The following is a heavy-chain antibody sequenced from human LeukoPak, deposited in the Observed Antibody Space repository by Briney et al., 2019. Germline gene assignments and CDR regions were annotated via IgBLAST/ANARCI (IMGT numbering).Heavy chain of an antibody. Sequence: ASVKVSCKASGYTFTGYYMHWLRQAPGQGLEWMGWINPNSGGTNYAQKFQGRVTMTRDTSISTAYMELSRLRSDDTAAYYCARDVVAGERYDWFDPWGQGTLVTVSS. CDR2: INPNSGGT. J-gene: IGHJ5*02. V-gene: IGHV1-2*02. CDR1: GYTFTGYY. D-gene: IGHD2-21*01. CDR3: ARDVVAGERYDWFDP.